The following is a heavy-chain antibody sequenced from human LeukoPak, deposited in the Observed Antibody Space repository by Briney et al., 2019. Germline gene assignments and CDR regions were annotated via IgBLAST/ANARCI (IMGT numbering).Heavy chain of an antibody. CDR2: INPNSGGT. D-gene: IGHD3-10*01. V-gene: IGHV1-2*02. J-gene: IGHJ4*02. CDR1: GYTFTGYY. CDR3: ARGPGRYYFDY. Sequence: ASVKVSCKASGYTFTGYYMHWVRQAPGQGLEWMGWINPNSGGTNYAQKFQGRVTMTRDTSKNQFSLKLSSVTAADTAVYYCARGPGRYYFDYWGQGTLVTVSS.